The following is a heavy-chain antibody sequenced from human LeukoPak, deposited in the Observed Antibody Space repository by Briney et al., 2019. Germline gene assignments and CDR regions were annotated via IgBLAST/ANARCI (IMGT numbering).Heavy chain of an antibody. V-gene: IGHV4-59*01. Sequence: PSETLSLTCAVSGVSIRSYFWSWIRQPPGKGLEWRGYIYYSGSTNYNPSLKSRVTTSVDTSKSQFSLNLSSVTAADTAVYYCAREYSSSSEGIWFDPWGQGTLVTVSS. D-gene: IGHD6-6*01. J-gene: IGHJ5*02. CDR3: AREYSSSSEGIWFDP. CDR1: GVSIRSYF. CDR2: IYYSGST.